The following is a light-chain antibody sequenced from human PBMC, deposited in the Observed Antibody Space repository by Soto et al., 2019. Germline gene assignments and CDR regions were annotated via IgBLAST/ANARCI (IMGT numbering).Light chain of an antibody. J-gene: IGLJ1*01. Sequence: QSVLTQPPSASGTPGQRVTISCSGSSSNIGSNTVNWYQQLPGTAPQLLIYSDNQRPSGVPDRFSGSKSGASASLAISGLQSEDEADFYCAAWDDSLSGLVFGTGTKVTVL. V-gene: IGLV1-44*01. CDR2: SDN. CDR1: SSNIGSNT. CDR3: AAWDDSLSGLV.